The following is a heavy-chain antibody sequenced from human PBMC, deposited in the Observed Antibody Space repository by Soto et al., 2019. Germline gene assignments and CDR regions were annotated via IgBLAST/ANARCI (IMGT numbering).Heavy chain of an antibody. D-gene: IGHD6-6*01. J-gene: IGHJ4*02. Sequence: GESLKISCKGSGYSFTNYWIGWVRQMPGKGLEWMGIIYPGDSDTRYSPSFQGQVTISADKSISTAYLQWSSLKTSDTAMYFCARPNQQLVLGYFDYWGQGTLVTVSS. CDR2: IYPGDSDT. CDR1: GYSFTNYW. CDR3: ARPNQQLVLGYFDY. V-gene: IGHV5-51*01.